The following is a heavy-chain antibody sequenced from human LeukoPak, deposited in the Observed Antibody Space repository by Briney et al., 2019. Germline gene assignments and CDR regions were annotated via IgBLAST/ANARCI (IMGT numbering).Heavy chain of an antibody. J-gene: IGHJ3*02. Sequence: PSETLSLTCTVSGGSISSYYWSWIRQPPGKGLERIGYIYYSGSTNYNPSLKSRVTISVDTSKNQFSLKLSSVTAADTAVYYCARYWDRGTGGGPDAFDIWGQGTMVTVSS. CDR1: GGSISSYY. CDR3: ARYWDRGTGGGPDAFDI. D-gene: IGHD7-27*01. V-gene: IGHV4-59*01. CDR2: IYYSGST.